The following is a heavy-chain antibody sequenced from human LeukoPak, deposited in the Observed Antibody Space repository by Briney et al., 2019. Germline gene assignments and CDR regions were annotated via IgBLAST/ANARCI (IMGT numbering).Heavy chain of an antibody. V-gene: IGHV3-7*01. D-gene: IGHD3-22*01. CDR3: ARDSNYYDSSGYFDY. CDR1: GFSFSAYW. CDR2: IKQDGSEK. Sequence: GESLRLSCAASGFSFSAYWMTWVRQAPGKGLEWVANIKQDGSEKYYVDSVKGRFTISRDNAKNSLYLQMNSLRAEDTAVYYCARDSNYYDSSGYFDYWGQGTLVTVSS. J-gene: IGHJ4*02.